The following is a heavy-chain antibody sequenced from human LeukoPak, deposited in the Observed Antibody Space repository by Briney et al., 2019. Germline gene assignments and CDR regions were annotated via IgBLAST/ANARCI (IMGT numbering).Heavy chain of an antibody. D-gene: IGHD1-26*01. CDR1: GGSISSYY. V-gene: IGHV4-59*01. CDR3: VRGGIVGTSTLIPLFYS. CDR2: ISYSGST. J-gene: IGHJ4*02. Sequence: TSETLSLTCTVSGGSISSYYWSWVRKPPGKGLEWIGYISYSGSTNYNPSLKSRVTTSVDTSKNQFSLKLSSVTAAGTAVYYCVRGGIVGTSTLIPLFYSWGQGTLGTVSS.